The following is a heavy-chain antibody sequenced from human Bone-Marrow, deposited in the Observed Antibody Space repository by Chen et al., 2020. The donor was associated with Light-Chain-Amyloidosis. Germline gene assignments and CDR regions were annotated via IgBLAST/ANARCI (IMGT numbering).Heavy chain of an antibody. J-gene: IGHJ4*02. CDR1: GGSISSSSYY. CDR2: IYYSGST. V-gene: IGHV4-39*07. Sequence: QLQLQESGPGLVKPSETLSLTCTVSGGSISSSSYYWGWIRQPPGKGLEWIGSIYYSGSTYYNPSLKSRVTISVDTSKNQFSLKLSSVTAADTGVYYCARARLNMVRGVAPYYFDYWGQGTLVTVSS. CDR3: ARARLNMVRGVAPYYFDY. D-gene: IGHD3-10*01.